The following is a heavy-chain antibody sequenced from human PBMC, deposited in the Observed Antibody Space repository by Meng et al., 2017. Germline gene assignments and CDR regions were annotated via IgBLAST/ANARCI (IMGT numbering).Heavy chain of an antibody. CDR2: INEFGST. V-gene: IGHV4-34*01. D-gene: IGHD5-12*01. CDR3: ARQRGPDF. J-gene: IGHJ4*02. CDR1: GGSFSGYY. Sequence: GQQHEGGAEPLSPSRTLSPTSDVYGGSFSGYYWNWIRQPPGKGLEWIGEINEFGSTNYNPSLKSRVTILVDTSKNQFSLKLRSVTAADTAVYYCARQRGPDFWGQGSLVTVSS.